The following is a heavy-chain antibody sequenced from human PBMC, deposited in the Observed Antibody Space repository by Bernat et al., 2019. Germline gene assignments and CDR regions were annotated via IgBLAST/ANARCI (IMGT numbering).Heavy chain of an antibody. J-gene: IGHJ4*02. CDR3: AKSAGYCDSDTCGIFDY. V-gene: IGHV3-23*01. CDR2: ISVSGGKT. CDR1: GFTFKNYA. D-gene: IGHD2/OR15-2a*01. Sequence: EVQLLESGGTLVQPGGSLRLSCAASGFTFKNYAMNWVRQAPGKGLEWVSSISVSGGKTYYADSVKGRFSISRDKSKSTLYLQLNTLGAEDTATYYCAKSAGYCDSDTCGIFDYWGQGTLVTVSS.